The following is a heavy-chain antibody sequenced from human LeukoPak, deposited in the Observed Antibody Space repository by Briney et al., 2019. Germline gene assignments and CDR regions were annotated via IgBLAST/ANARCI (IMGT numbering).Heavy chain of an antibody. J-gene: IGHJ4*02. V-gene: IGHV1-24*01. D-gene: IGHD3-22*01. CDR3: ATASDSSGYANFDS. CDR1: GYTLNDLS. Sequence: ASVKVSCKVSGYTLNDLSIHWVRQAPAKGLERMGGFDPEDEEAFYSQKFQGRVTMTEDTSTDTAYMELSSLRPEDTAIYFCATASDSSGYANFDSWGQGTLVTVSS. CDR2: FDPEDEEA.